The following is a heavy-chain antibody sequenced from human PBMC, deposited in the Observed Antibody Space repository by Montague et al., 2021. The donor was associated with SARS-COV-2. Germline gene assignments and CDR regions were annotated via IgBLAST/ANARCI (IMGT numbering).Heavy chain of an antibody. Sequence: SLRLSCAASGFTFSNNWMHWVRQAPGKGLAWVSRIAIYGDKTDYADSVKGRFTTSRDNAKNTLYLQMNSLRADDTAVYYCVRAMFGVNDHWGQGTLVTVSS. CDR1: GFTFSNNW. V-gene: IGHV3-74*01. CDR2: IAIYGDKT. CDR3: VRAMFGVNDH. J-gene: IGHJ5*02. D-gene: IGHD3-10*02.